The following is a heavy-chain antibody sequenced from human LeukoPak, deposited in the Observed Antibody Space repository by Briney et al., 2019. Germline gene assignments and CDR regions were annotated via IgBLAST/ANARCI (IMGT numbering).Heavy chain of an antibody. CDR1: GGSISSSSYY. V-gene: IGHV4-39*07. CDR3: ARDLVGATPHFDY. J-gene: IGHJ4*02. Sequence: SETLSLTCTVSGGSISSSSYYWGWIRQPPGKGLEWIGSIYYSGSTYYNPSLKSRVTISVDTSKNQFSLKLSSVTAADTAVYYCARDLVGATPHFDYWGQGTLVTVCS. CDR2: IYYSGST. D-gene: IGHD1-26*01.